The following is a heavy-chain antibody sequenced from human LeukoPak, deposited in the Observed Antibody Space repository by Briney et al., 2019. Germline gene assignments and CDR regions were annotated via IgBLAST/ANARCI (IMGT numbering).Heavy chain of an antibody. Sequence: SETLSLTCTVSGGSVSRYYWSWIRQSPDKGLEWIGYIYYSGSTDYNPSLKSRLTISADTPKNQFSLKLSSVNAPDTAVYFWARHRKMDLGSSYNYYGLDVWGQGTTVTVSS. V-gene: IGHV4-59*08. CDR2: IYYSGST. CDR1: GGSVSRYY. J-gene: IGHJ6*02. CDR3: ARHRKMDLGSSYNYYGLDV. D-gene: IGHD3-10*01.